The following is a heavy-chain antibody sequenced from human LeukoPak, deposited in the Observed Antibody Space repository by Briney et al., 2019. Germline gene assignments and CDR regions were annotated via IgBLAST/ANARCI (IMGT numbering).Heavy chain of an antibody. CDR3: ARGNSSAYYFDY. D-gene: IGHD6-19*01. Sequence: SETLSLTCAVYGGSFSGYYWSWIRQPPGKGLEWIGEINHSGSTNYNPPLKSRVTISVDTSKNQFSLKLSSVTAADTAVYYCARGNSSAYYFDYWGQGTLVTVSS. CDR1: GGSFSGYY. J-gene: IGHJ4*02. CDR2: INHSGST. V-gene: IGHV4-34*01.